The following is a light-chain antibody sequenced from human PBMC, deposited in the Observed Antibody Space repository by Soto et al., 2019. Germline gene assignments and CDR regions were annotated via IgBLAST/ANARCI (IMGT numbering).Light chain of an antibody. CDR3: QQYNRYAAT. V-gene: IGKV1-5*01. CDR1: QSASTF. J-gene: IGKJ1*01. CDR2: DAS. Sequence: DIQMTQSPSTLSASVGDRVTITCRASQSASTFLAWYQQKPGQAPKLLIYDASTLQSGVPSRFSASGSGPEFALTPSGMQNDDFAVYYCQQYNRYAATFGQVTKV.